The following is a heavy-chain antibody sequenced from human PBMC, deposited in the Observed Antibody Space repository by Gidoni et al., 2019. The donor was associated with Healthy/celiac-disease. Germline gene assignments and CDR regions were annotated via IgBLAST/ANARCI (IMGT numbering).Heavy chain of an antibody. Sequence: EVQLVESGGGLVKPGGSLSLSCAASGFTCSSYSMNWVRQAPGKGLECVSSSSSSSSYIYYADSVKGRFTIARDNAKNSLYLQMNSLRAEDTAVYYCARDQGRGGMDVWGQGTTVTVSS. CDR3: ARDQGRGGMDV. CDR2: SSSSSSYI. J-gene: IGHJ6*02. CDR1: GFTCSSYS. V-gene: IGHV3-21*01.